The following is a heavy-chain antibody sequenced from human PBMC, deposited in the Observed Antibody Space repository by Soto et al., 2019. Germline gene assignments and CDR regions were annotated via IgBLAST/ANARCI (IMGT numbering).Heavy chain of an antibody. D-gene: IGHD5-18*01. CDR3: ARVGYSYGYRFDY. CDR2: IYYSGST. CDR1: GGSISSYY. J-gene: IGHJ4*02. V-gene: IGHV4-59*01. Sequence: SETLSLTCTVSGGSISSYYWSWIRQPPGKGLEWIGYIYYSGSTNYNPSLKSRVTISVDTSKNQFSLKLSSVTAADTAVYYCARVGYSYGYRFDYWGQGTLVTVSS.